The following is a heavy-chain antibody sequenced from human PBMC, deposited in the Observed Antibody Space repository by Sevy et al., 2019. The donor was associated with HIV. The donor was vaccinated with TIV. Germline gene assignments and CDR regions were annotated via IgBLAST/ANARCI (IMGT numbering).Heavy chain of an antibody. Sequence: SQTLSLTCTVSGGSISSGDYYWSWIRQHPGKGLEWIGYIYYSGSTYYNPSLKRRVTISVDTSKNQFSLKLSSVTAADTAVYYCARDRRQQLGLSYYYYYGLDVWGQGTTVTDSS. CDR2: IYYSGST. CDR1: GGSISSGDYY. V-gene: IGHV4-31*03. CDR3: ARDRRQQLGLSYYYYYGLDV. J-gene: IGHJ6*02. D-gene: IGHD6-13*01.